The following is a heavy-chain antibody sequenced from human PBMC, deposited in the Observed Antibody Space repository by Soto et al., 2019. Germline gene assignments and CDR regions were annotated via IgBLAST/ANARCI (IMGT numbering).Heavy chain of an antibody. CDR3: ARDEGNAMVRGYEK. CDR2: IKFDGSLT. CDR1: GFTFSNYW. V-gene: IGHV3-74*01. D-gene: IGHD3-10*01. Sequence: WGSLRLSCAASGFTFSNYWMHWVRQAPGKGLVWVSSIKFDGSLTPYADSVKGRFTISRDNAKNTLYLQMNSLSAEDTAVYYCARDEGNAMVRGYEKWGQGNMVNVSS. J-gene: IGHJ4*02.